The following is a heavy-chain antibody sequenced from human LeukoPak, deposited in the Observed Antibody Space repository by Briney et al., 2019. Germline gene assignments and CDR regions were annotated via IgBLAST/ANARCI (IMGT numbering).Heavy chain of an antibody. CDR2: ISGSGGST. Sequence: GGSLRLFCAACGFTFSSYAMRWVRQAPGKGLEWVSAISGSGGSTYYADSVKGRFTISRDNSKNTLYLQMNSLRAEDTAVYYCAKEVGQQLAPRDYFDYWGQGTLVTVSS. CDR3: AKEVGQQLAPRDYFDY. J-gene: IGHJ4*02. D-gene: IGHD6-13*01. CDR1: GFTFSSYA. V-gene: IGHV3-23*01.